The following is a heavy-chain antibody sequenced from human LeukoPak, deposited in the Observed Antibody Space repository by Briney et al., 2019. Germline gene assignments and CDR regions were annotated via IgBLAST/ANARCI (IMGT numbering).Heavy chain of an antibody. CDR1: GFTFTKAW. CDR3: MTRHQLLWN. J-gene: IGHJ4*02. Sequence: TPGGSLRLSCVASGFTFTKAWMSWVRQSPGKGPEWVGRIKSASDGGTADYAAPVKGRFAIPRDDSQNTFYLQMNSLSPEDTAIYYCMTRHQLLWNWGQGTLVTVSS. CDR2: IKSASDGGTA. D-gene: IGHD2-21*01. V-gene: IGHV3-15*01.